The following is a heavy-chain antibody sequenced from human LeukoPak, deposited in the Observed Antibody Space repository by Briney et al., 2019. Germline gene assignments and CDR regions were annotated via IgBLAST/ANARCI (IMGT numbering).Heavy chain of an antibody. V-gene: IGHV4-39*07. CDR3: ARESHPTKRYFDL. J-gene: IGHJ2*01. CDR2: IYYSGST. Sequence: PSETLSLTCTVSGGSISSSSYYWGWIRQPPGKGLEWIGSIYYSGSTYYNPSLKSRVTISVDTSKNQFSLKLSSVTAADTAVYYCARESHPTKRYFDLWGRGTPVTVSS. CDR1: GGSISSSSYY.